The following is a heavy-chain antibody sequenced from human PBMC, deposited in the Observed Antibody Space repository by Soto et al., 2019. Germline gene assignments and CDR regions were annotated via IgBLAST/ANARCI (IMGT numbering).Heavy chain of an antibody. J-gene: IGHJ4*02. CDR2: VSYDGSHE. D-gene: IGHD4-17*01. CDR3: AKDVNDPHNYGDYNFHY. CDR1: GFTFSSYA. Sequence: QVQLVESGGGVVQPGTSLRLSCAASGFTFSSYAMHWVRQAPGKGLEWVAVVSYDGSHEFYADFVEGRFTIARDNSKATLYLQMNSLRAEDTAVDYCAKDVNDPHNYGDYNFHYWGQGTLVTVSS. V-gene: IGHV3-30*18.